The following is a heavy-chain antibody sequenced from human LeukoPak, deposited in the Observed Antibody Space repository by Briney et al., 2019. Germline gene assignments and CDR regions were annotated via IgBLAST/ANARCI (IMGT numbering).Heavy chain of an antibody. Sequence: SQTLSLTCTVSGGSISSGSYYWSWIRQPPGKGLEWIVYIYCSGSTNYNPSLKSRVTISVDTSKNQSSLKLSSVTAADTAVYYRARVARGWVTMVRGFDYWGQGTLVTVSS. J-gene: IGHJ4*02. D-gene: IGHD3-10*01. V-gene: IGHV4-61*01. CDR2: IYCSGST. CDR3: ARVARGWVTMVRGFDY. CDR1: GGSISSGSYY.